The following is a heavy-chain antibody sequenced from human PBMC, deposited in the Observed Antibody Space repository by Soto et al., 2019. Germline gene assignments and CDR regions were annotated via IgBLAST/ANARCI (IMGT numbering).Heavy chain of an antibody. CDR1: GVPVSNYY. CDR2: IYYTGNT. J-gene: IGHJ6*03. D-gene: IGHD2-15*01. CDR3: ARVPRATFYYYYMDV. V-gene: IGHV4-59*02. Sequence: SETLSLTCTVSGVPVSNYYWSWIRQPPGKGLEWIGYIYYTGNTKYNPSLKSRVFISIDTSKNQFSLILNSVTAADTAVYYCARVPRATFYYYYMDVWGKGTTVTVSS.